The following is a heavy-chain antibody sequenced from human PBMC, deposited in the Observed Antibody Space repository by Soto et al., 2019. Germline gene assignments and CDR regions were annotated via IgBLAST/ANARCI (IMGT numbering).Heavy chain of an antibody. CDR2: INPTSGST. Sequence: QVQLVQSGAEVKRPGASVKVSCKASGYTFTTYYMHWVRQAPGQRLEWLGIINPTSGSTTYAQKFQGRFTMTRNTSTSTVYLELSSLRSEDTAVYYCAGAGYCSGGTCFHGDCDYWGQGTLVTVSA. J-gene: IGHJ4*02. D-gene: IGHD2-15*01. CDR3: AGAGYCSGGTCFHGDCDY. V-gene: IGHV1-46*01. CDR1: GYTFTTYY.